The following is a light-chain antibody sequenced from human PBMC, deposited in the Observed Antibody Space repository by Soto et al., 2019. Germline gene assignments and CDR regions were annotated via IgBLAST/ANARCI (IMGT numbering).Light chain of an antibody. CDR2: AAS. CDR1: QSIGTN. CDR3: QHNNNWPPAGT. Sequence: TQSPATLSVSPGESVTLSCRASQSIGTNLAWYQHIPGPAPRLRMYAASLRATGIPARFRCSGSGSQITLTISSLKSEDFGVYYCQHNNNWPPAGTFGPGTRVDVK. J-gene: IGKJ3*01. V-gene: IGKV3-15*01.